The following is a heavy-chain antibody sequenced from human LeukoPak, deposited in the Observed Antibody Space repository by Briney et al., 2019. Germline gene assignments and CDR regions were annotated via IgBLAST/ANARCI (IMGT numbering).Heavy chain of an antibody. V-gene: IGHV4-34*01. CDR3: ARLRVRGYGYGPWEGPTWLDY. CDR2: FYYSGRT. CDR1: GGSSSGYY. J-gene: IGHJ4*02. D-gene: IGHD5-18*01. Sequence: SETLSLTCAVYGGSSSGYYWSWIRQSPGKGLEWIGTFYYSGRTYYNPSLKSRVTIAVDTSKNQFSLKLRSVTAADTAVYYCARLRVRGYGYGPWEGPTWLDYWGQGTLVTVSS.